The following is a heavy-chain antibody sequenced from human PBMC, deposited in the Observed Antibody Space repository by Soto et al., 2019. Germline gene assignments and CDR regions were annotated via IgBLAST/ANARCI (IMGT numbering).Heavy chain of an antibody. J-gene: IGHJ3*02. Sequence: GASVKVSCKASGYTFTNYGISWVRQAPGQGLEWMGWISAYNGNTNYAQKLQGRVTMTTDTSTSTAYMELRSLRSDDTAVYYCARLITGTTRFRAFDIWGQGTMVTVSS. CDR1: GYTFTNYG. CDR3: ARLITGTTRFRAFDI. CDR2: ISAYNGNT. V-gene: IGHV1-18*01. D-gene: IGHD1-7*01.